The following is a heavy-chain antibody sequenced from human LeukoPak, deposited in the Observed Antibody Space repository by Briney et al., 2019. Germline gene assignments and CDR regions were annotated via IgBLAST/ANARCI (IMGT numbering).Heavy chain of an antibody. D-gene: IGHD4-17*01. CDR3: ARVLDYGDYYFDY. J-gene: IGHJ4*02. CDR1: GGSISSGDYY. V-gene: IGHV4-30-4*01. CDR2: IYYSGST. Sequence: RPSETLSLTCTVSGGSISSGDYYWSWIRQPPGEGLEWIGYIYYSGSTYYNPSLKSRVTISVDTSKNQFSLKLSSVTAADTAVYYCARVLDYGDYYFDYWGQGTLVTVSS.